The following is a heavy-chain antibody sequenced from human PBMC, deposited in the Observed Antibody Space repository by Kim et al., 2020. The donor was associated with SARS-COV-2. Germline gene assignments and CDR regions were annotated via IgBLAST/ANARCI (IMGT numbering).Heavy chain of an antibody. V-gene: IGHV1-69*01. J-gene: IGHJ3*02. Sequence: NSARTCQGRVTITADESTSTAYMELSSLRSEDTAVYYCAVGGYYDQAFDIWGQGTMVTVSS. CDR3: AVGGYYDQAFDI. D-gene: IGHD3-22*01.